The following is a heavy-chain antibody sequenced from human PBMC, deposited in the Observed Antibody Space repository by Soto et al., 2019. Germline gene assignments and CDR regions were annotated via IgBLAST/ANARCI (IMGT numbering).Heavy chain of an antibody. CDR3: ARHKTSSPKMWYSLGLDV. J-gene: IGHJ6*02. V-gene: IGHV5-51*01. CDR1: GDSDLFNTYW. Sequence: GESLKISCKASGDSDLFNTYWIGWVRQRPGSGPEWMGIVFPSDSDTRYSPSFQGQVTISAGKDTTTAYLQWSSVKPSDSAIYYCARHKTSSPKMWYSLGLDVWGQGTTVIVSS. D-gene: IGHD2-15*01. CDR2: VFPSDSDT.